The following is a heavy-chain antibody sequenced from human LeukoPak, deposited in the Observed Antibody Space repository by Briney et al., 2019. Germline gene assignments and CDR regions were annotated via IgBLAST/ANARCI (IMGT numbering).Heavy chain of an antibody. Sequence: ASVKVSCKASGYTFTTYYMHWLRQAPGQGPEWMGIINPRGGSTDYAQKFQGRVTMTRDMSTSTVNMELSSLRSEDTAVYYCARAQGSYYHYYMDVWGKGTTVTVSS. CDR2: INPRGGST. CDR1: GYTFTTYY. D-gene: IGHD1-26*01. V-gene: IGHV1-46*01. J-gene: IGHJ6*03. CDR3: ARAQGSYYHYYMDV.